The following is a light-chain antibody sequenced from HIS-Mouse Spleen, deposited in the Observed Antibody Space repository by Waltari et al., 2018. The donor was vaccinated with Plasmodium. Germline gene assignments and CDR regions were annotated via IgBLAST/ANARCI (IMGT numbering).Light chain of an antibody. CDR1: NLGDKY. CDR2: QDS. Sequence: SYELTQTPSASVSPGQTASLTRSGDNLGDKYACWYQQKPGQSPVLVIYQDSKRPSGIPERFSGSNSGNTATLTISGTQAMDEADYYCQAWDSSTVVFGGGTKLTVL. CDR3: QAWDSSTVV. V-gene: IGLV3-1*01. J-gene: IGLJ2*01.